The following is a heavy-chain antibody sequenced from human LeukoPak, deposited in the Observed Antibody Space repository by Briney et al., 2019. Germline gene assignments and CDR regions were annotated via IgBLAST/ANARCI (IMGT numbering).Heavy chain of an antibody. V-gene: IGHV3-11*01. Sequence: GGSLRLSCAASGFTFSDFYMTWISQAPGKGLEWVSYISSSGSTIYYADSAKGRFTISRDNAKNSLYLQMNSLRVEDTAVYYCAREVSPGGIHGYYYGMDAWGQGTTVTVSS. J-gene: IGHJ6*02. CDR1: GFTFSDFY. D-gene: IGHD3-16*01. CDR2: ISSSGSTI. CDR3: AREVSPGGIHGYYYGMDA.